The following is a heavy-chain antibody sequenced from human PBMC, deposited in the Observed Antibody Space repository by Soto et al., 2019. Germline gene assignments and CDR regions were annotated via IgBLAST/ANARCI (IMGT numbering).Heavy chain of an antibody. CDR3: VRGRSYSLYDF. D-gene: IGHD5-12*01. CDR2: IYPSGST. CDR1: GGSISGHS. Sequence: PSETLSLTCTVSGGSISGHSWIWIRQPAGRGLEWIGHIYPSGSTSYNPSLRSRVTMSLDTSNNQIFLNLTSVTAADTAVFYCVRGRSYSLYDFWGPGILVPVSS. V-gene: IGHV4-4*07. J-gene: IGHJ4*02.